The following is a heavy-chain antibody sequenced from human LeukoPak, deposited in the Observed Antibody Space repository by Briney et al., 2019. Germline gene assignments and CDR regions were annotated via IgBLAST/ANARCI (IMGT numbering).Heavy chain of an antibody. J-gene: IGHJ4*02. V-gene: IGHV4-61*02. Sequence: SQTLSLTCTVSGGSISSGSYYWSWIRQPAGKGLEWIGRIYTSGSTNYNPSLKSRVTISVDTSKNQFSLKLSSVTAADTAVYYCARAMSIAARLQTIFDYWGQGTLVTVSS. CDR1: GGSISSGSYY. CDR2: IYTSGST. D-gene: IGHD6-6*01. CDR3: ARAMSIAARLQTIFDY.